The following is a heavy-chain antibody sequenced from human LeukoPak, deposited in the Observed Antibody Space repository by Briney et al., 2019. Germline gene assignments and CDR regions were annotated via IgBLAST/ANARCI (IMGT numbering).Heavy chain of an antibody. CDR1: GGSISSSSYY. CDR3: ARHPQAQQLVRALRFDP. CDR2: IYYSGST. V-gene: IGHV4-39*01. Sequence: SETLSLTCTVSGGSISSSSYYWGWTRQPPGKGLEWIGSIYYSGSTYYNPSLKSRVTISVDTSKNQFSLKLSSVTAADTAVYYCARHPQAQQLVRALRFDPWGQGTLVTVSS. D-gene: IGHD6-13*01. J-gene: IGHJ5*02.